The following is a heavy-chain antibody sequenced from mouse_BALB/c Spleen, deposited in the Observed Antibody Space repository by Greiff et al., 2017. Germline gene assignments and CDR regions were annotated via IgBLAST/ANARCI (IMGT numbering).Heavy chain of an antibody. J-gene: IGHJ3*01. D-gene: IGHD2-1*01. Sequence: EVKLVESGGGLVKPGGSLKLSCAASGFTFSSYAMSWVRQTPEKRLEWVATISSGGSYTYYPDSVKGRFTISRDNAKNTLYLQMSSLRSEDTAMYYCARSYGNYGGQGTLVTVSA. CDR1: GFTFSSYA. CDR2: ISSGGSYT. CDR3: ARSYGNY. V-gene: IGHV5-9-3*01.